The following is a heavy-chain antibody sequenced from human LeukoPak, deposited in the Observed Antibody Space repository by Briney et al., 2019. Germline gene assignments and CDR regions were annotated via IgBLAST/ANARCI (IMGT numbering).Heavy chain of an antibody. CDR2: INPNSGAT. V-gene: IGHV1-2*02. CDR1: GYTLTDYY. CDR3: ARGRRIPGGPENAGDFFDF. J-gene: IGHJ4*01. Sequence: GASVKVSCKASGYTLTDYYLHWVRQAPGQGLKWVGWINPNSGATHYAQSFQARVTMTRDTSIASSYMELTGLESDDTAVYYCARGRRIPGGPENAGDFFDFWGQGSLVTVSS. D-gene: IGHD3-16*01.